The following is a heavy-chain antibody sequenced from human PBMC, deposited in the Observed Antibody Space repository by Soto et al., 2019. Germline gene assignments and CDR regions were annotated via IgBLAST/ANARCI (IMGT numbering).Heavy chain of an antibody. V-gene: IGHV3-48*03. Sequence: EVQLVESGGGLVQPGGSLRLSCAASGFTFSSYEMNWVRQAPGKGLEWVSYISSSGSTIYYADSVKGRFTISRDNAKNSLYLQMNSLRAEDTAVYYCARDERGSYFRFIDYWGQGTLVTVSS. J-gene: IGHJ4*02. CDR3: ARDERGSYFRFIDY. CDR1: GFTFSSYE. CDR2: ISSSGSTI. D-gene: IGHD1-26*01.